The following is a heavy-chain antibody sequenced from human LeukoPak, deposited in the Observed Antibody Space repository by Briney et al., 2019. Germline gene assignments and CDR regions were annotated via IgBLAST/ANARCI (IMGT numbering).Heavy chain of an antibody. CDR1: GFTFSSYS. D-gene: IGHD4-11*01. CDR2: ISGSSSYI. CDR3: ARDKWLTTTHYFDY. Sequence: GGSLRLSCAASGFTFSSYSMNWVRQAPGKGLEWLSSISGSSSYIYYADSVKGRFTVSRDNAKNSVYLQMNSLRAEDTAVYYCARDKWLTTTHYFDYWGQGTLVTVSS. V-gene: IGHV3-21*01. J-gene: IGHJ4*02.